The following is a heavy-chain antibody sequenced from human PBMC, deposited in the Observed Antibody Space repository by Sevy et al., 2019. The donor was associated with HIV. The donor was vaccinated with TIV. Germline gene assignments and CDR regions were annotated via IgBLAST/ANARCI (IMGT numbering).Heavy chain of an antibody. CDR3: TTEPQAHYDFWSGYYKGHYFDY. J-gene: IGHJ4*02. V-gene: IGHV3-15*01. CDR2: IKSKTDGGTT. D-gene: IGHD3-3*01. CDR1: GFTFSNAW. Sequence: GGSLRLSCAASGFTFSNAWMSWVRQAPGKGLEWVGRIKSKTDGGTTDYAAPVKGRFTISRDDSKNTLYLQMNSLKTEDTAVYYCTTEPQAHYDFWSGYYKGHYFDYWGQGTLVTVSS.